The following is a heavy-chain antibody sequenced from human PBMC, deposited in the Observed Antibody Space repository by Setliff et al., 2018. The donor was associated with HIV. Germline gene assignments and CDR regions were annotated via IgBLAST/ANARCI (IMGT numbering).Heavy chain of an antibody. CDR2: INHSGTT. J-gene: IGHJ6*03. V-gene: IGHV4-34*01. Sequence: SETLSLTCAVYGESFSDDYWSWIRQPPGWGLEWIGEINHSGTTNYNPSLMGRLNISVDTSNNQFSLRLSAVTAADTAVYYCARDKGYYYMDVWGKGITVTVSS. CDR1: GESFSDDY. CDR3: ARDKGYYYMDV.